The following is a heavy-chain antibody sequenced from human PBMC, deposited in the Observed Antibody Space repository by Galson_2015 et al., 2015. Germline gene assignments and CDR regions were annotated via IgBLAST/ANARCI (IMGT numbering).Heavy chain of an antibody. J-gene: IGHJ4*02. CDR3: ARAYGSGSYYFNFDY. V-gene: IGHV1-69*13. CDR1: GGTFSSYA. CDR2: IIPIFGTA. D-gene: IGHD3-10*01. Sequence: SVKVSCKASGGTFSSYAISWVRQAPGQGLEGMGGIIPIFGTANYAQKFQGRVTITADESTSTAYMELSSLRSEDTAVYYCARAYGSGSYYFNFDYWGQGTLVTVSS.